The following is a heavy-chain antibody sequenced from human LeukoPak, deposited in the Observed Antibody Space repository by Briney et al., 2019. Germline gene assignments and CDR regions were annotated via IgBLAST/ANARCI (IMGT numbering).Heavy chain of an antibody. D-gene: IGHD6-19*01. V-gene: IGHV1-18*01. CDR1: GYTFTSYG. CDR3: ARDPRGEAVAVDYYYGMDV. Sequence: ASVKVSCKASGYTFTSYGISWVGQAPGQGLEWMGWISAYNGNTNYAQKLQGRVTMTTDTSTSTAYMELRSLRSDDTAVYYCARDPRGEAVAVDYYYGMDVWGQGTTVTVSS. J-gene: IGHJ6*02. CDR2: ISAYNGNT.